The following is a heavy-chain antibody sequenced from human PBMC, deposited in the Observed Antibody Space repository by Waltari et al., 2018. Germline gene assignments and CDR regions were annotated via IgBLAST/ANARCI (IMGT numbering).Heavy chain of an antibody. Sequence: QVQLQESGPGLVKPSQTLSLTCTVSGGSIRSGGYYWSWIRQHPGKGLEWIGYIYYSGSTYYNPSLKSRVTISVDTSKNQFSLKLSSVTAADTAVYYCAREGCSGGSCYPHWGQGTLVTVSS. J-gene: IGHJ4*02. D-gene: IGHD2-15*01. CDR3: AREGCSGGSCYPH. CDR2: IYYSGST. CDR1: GGSIRSGGYY. V-gene: IGHV4-31*03.